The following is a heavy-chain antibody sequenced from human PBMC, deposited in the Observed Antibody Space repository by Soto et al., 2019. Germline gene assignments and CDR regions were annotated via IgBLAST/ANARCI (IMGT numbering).Heavy chain of an antibody. J-gene: IGHJ4*02. CDR2: MNPNSGNT. CDR1: RVGNKSYS. V-gene: IGHV1-8*01. Sequence: GVSVKVSSEARRVGNKSYSRWSPCQATGQGLEWMGWMNPNSGNTGYAQKFQGRVTTTRNTSISTAYMELSSLRSEDTAVYYCARTAGVAAAGKRLINWGQGTLVTVSS. CDR3: ARTAGVAAAGKRLIN. D-gene: IGHD6-13*01.